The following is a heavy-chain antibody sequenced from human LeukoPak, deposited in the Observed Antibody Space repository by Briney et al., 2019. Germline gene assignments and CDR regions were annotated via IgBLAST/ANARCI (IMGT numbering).Heavy chain of an antibody. CDR2: ISAYNGNT. CDR3: ASNAPDSSGYYYYYGMDV. CDR1: GYTFTSYG. J-gene: IGHJ6*02. V-gene: IGHV1-18*01. D-gene: IGHD3-22*01. Sequence: GASVKVSCKASGYTFTSYGISWVRQAPGQGLEWMGWISAYNGNTNYAQKLQGRVTMTRNTSISTAYMELSSLRSEDTAVYYCASNAPDSSGYYYYYGMDVWGQGTTVTVSS.